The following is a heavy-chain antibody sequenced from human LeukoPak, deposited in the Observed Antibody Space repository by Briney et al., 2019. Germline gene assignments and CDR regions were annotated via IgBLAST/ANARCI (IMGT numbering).Heavy chain of an antibody. CDR2: IYYSGIT. CDR3: ARSYGSGNYFDY. J-gene: IGHJ4*02. D-gene: IGHD3-10*01. V-gene: IGHV4-39*07. CDR1: GGSISDTSYY. Sequence: SETLSLTCTVSGGSISDTSYYWGWIRQPPWKGLEWIGTIYYSGITYYNPSLKSRVTISVDTSKNQFSLKLSSVTAADTAVYYCARSYGSGNYFDYWGQGTLVTVSS.